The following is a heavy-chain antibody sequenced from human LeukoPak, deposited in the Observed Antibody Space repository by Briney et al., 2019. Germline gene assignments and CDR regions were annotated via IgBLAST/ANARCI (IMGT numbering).Heavy chain of an antibody. Sequence: GASVKVSRKASGYTFTSYDINWGRQPPGQGLEWMGWMNPNSGNTGYAQKFQGRVTMTRNTSISTAYMELSSLRSEDTAVYYCARGPLTSRPYYFDYWGQGTLVTVSS. CDR1: GYTFTSYD. CDR2: MNPNSGNT. J-gene: IGHJ4*02. CDR3: ARGPLTSRPYYFDY. D-gene: IGHD2-21*02. V-gene: IGHV1-8*01.